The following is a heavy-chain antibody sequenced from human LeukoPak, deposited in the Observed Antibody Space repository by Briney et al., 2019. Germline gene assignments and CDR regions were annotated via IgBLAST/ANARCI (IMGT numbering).Heavy chain of an antibody. CDR2: IYHSGAA. Sequence: SETLSLTCTVSDYSTSSGYGHSWSWIRQPPGKGLEWVGYIYHSGAAYHNPSLKSRLALSVDTSNNQFSLRLRSVTAADTAVYYCVRGVGGEYFYFDRWGQGALVTVSA. CDR3: VRGVGGEYFYFDR. V-gene: IGHV4-30-4*07. J-gene: IGHJ4*02. CDR1: DYSTSSGYGHS. D-gene: IGHD1-26*01.